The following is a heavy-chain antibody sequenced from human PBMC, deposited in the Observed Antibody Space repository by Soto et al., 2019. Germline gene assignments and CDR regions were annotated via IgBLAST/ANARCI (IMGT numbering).Heavy chain of an antibody. D-gene: IGHD6-19*01. CDR3: ERYSGWPTIDF. V-gene: IGHV3-48*03. CDR1: GFTFSSYE. CDR2: ISASGNMI. Sequence: GGSLRLSCAASGFTFSSYEMNWVRQAPGKGLEWLSYISASGNMIFYSGSVRGRFTISRDNAKNSLHLQMNRLRAEDTAIYYCERYSGWPTIDFWGQGTLVTVSS. J-gene: IGHJ4*02.